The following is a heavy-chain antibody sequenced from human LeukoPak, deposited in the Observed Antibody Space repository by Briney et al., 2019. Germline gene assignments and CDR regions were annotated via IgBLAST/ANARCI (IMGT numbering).Heavy chain of an antibody. J-gene: IGHJ3*02. D-gene: IGHD3-22*01. V-gene: IGHV3-53*01. Sequence: GGPLRLSCAASGFTVSSNYMSWVRQAPGKGLEWVSVIYSGGSTYYADSVKGRFTISRDNSKNTLYLQMNSLRAEDTAVYYCARDPGYDSNAFDIWGQGTMVTVSS. CDR3: ARDPGYDSNAFDI. CDR1: GFTVSSNY. CDR2: IYSGGST.